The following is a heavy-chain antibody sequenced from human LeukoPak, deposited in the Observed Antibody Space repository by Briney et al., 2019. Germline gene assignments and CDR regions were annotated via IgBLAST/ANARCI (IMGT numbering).Heavy chain of an antibody. CDR3: AKDGSPIRSYYYYYMDV. V-gene: IGHV3-23*01. Sequence: GGSLRLSCAASGFTFSSYAMSSVRQAPGKGLEWVSAISGSGGSTYYADSVKGRFTISRDNSKNTLYLQMNGLRAEDTAVYYCAKDGSPIRSYYYYYMDVWGKGTTVTVSS. CDR1: GFTFSSYA. CDR2: ISGSGGST. J-gene: IGHJ6*03.